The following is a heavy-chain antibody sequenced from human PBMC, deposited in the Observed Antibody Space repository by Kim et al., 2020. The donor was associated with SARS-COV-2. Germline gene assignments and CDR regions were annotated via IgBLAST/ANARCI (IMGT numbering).Heavy chain of an antibody. J-gene: IGHJ5*02. V-gene: IGHV1-69*04. CDR2: IIPILGIA. Sequence: SVKVSCKASGGTFSSYAISWVRQAPGQGLEWMGRIIPILGIANYAQKFQGRVTITADKSTSTAYMELSSLRSEDTAVYYCAAITMVRGVIITWWFDPWG. CDR3: AAITMVRGVIITWWFDP. CDR1: GGTFSSYA. D-gene: IGHD3-10*01.